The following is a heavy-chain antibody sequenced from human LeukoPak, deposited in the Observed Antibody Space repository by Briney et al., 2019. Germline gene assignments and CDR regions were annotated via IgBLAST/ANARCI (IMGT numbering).Heavy chain of an antibody. J-gene: IGHJ5*02. Sequence: GGSLRLSCAASGFTFSSYDMHWVRQATGKGLEWVSAIGTAGDTYYPGSVKGRFTISRDNAKNSLYLQMNSLRVEDTAVYYCARRGELLRDNWLDPWGQGALVTVSS. V-gene: IGHV3-13*01. CDR2: IGTAGDT. CDR3: ARRGELLRDNWLDP. D-gene: IGHD1-26*01. CDR1: GFTFSSYD.